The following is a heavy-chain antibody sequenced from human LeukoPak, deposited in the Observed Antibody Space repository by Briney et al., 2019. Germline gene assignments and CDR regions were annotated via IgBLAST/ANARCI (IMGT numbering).Heavy chain of an antibody. CDR3: ARDIVVVPAAKGRGFDP. Sequence: ASVKVSCKASGYTFTSYYMHWVRQAPGQGLEWMGIINPSGGSTSYAQKFQGRVTMTRDTSTSTVHMELSSLRSEDTAVYYCARDIVVVPAAKGRGFDPWGQGTLVTVSS. V-gene: IGHV1-46*01. CDR1: GYTFTSYY. D-gene: IGHD2-2*01. J-gene: IGHJ5*02. CDR2: INPSGGST.